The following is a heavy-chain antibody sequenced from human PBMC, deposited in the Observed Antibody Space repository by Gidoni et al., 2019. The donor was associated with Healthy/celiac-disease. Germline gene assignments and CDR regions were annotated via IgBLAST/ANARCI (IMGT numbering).Heavy chain of an antibody. J-gene: IGHJ5*02. Sequence: QVQLQESGPGLVKPSQTLSLTGTVPGGPISSGGYYWSWIRQHPGKGLEWIGYTYYSGSTYYHPSLKSRITISVDTSKNQFSLKLSSVTAADTAVYYCARTINYDSSLFDPWGQGTLVTVSS. D-gene: IGHD3-22*01. V-gene: IGHV4-31*03. CDR3: ARTINYDSSLFDP. CDR2: TYYSGST. CDR1: GGPISSGGYY.